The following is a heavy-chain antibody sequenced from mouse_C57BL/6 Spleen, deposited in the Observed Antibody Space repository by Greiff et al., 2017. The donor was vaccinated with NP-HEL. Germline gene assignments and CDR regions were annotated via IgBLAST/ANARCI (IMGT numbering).Heavy chain of an antibody. Sequence: VQLQQSGPVLVKPGASVKMSCKASGYTFTDYYMNWVKQSHGKSLEWIGVINPYNGGTSYNQKFKGKATLTVDKSSSTAYMELNSLTSEDSAVYYCARYYGRSHGYFDVWGTGTTVTVSS. J-gene: IGHJ1*03. V-gene: IGHV1-19*01. D-gene: IGHD1-1*01. CDR2: INPYNGGT. CDR1: GYTFTDYY. CDR3: ARYYGRSHGYFDV.